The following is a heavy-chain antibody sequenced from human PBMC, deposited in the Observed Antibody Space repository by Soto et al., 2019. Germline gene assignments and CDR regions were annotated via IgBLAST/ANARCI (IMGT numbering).Heavy chain of an antibody. CDR1: CGSISSGDYY. V-gene: IGHV4-30-4*01. D-gene: IGHD6-19*01. J-gene: IGHJ4*02. Sequence: SETLSLTCTVSCGSISSGDYYWSWIRQPPGKGLEWIGYIYYSGSTYYNSSLKSRVTISVDTSKNQFSLKLSSVTAADTAVYYCARDTPTLGWPHLVDYWGQGTLVT. CDR2: IYYSGST. CDR3: ARDTPTLGWPHLVDY.